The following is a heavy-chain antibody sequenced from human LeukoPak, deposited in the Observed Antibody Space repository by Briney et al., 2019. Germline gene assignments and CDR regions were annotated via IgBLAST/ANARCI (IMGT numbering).Heavy chain of an antibody. J-gene: IGHJ4*02. CDR1: GGSISSGDYY. CDR3: ARGTCVGTNCYPPAAPFDF. CDR2: IFSSGSA. V-gene: IGHV4-30-4*01. D-gene: IGHD2-2*01. Sequence: PSETLSLTCAVCGGSISSGDYYGTWIRQPPGKGLEWIGYIFSSGSAYYNSSLKSRVTISLDTSKSQFSLKLTSVTATDTAVYFCARGTCVGTNCYPPAAPFDFWGQGTLVTVSS.